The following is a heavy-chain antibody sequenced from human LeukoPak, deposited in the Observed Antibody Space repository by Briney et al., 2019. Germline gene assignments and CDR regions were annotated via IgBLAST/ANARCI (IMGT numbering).Heavy chain of an antibody. V-gene: IGHV4-34*01. J-gene: IGHJ3*02. CDR2: INHSGST. CDR1: GGSFSDYY. CDR3: ARGRGIRYTRRGTFDN. Sequence: SETLSLTCAVYGGSFSDYYWSWIRQSPGKGLEWIGEINHSGSTNYNPSLKSRVTISVDTSKNQFSLRLRSVTAADTTVYYCARGRGIRYTRRGTFDNWGQGTMVTVSS. D-gene: IGHD3-16*02.